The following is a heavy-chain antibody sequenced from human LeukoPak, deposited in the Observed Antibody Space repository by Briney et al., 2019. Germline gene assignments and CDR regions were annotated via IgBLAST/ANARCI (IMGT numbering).Heavy chain of an antibody. CDR3: AKDGDYCSGGSCYYNY. CDR1: GFTFNTYG. D-gene: IGHD2-15*01. V-gene: IGHV3-30*18. CDR2: ISFDGGNI. J-gene: IGHJ4*02. Sequence: GGSLRLSCAASGFTFNTYGMHWVRQAPGKGLEWMAVISFDGGNIYYAGSVKGRFTISRDNSKNTLYLQMNSLRAEDTAVYYCAKDGDYCSGGSCYYNYWGQGTLVTVSS.